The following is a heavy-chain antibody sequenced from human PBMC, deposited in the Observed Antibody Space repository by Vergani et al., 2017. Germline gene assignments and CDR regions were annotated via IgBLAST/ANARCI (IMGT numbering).Heavy chain of an antibody. CDR2: IYSGGST. CDR3: ARSRWGGFDY. CDR1: GFTFSSYA. J-gene: IGHJ4*02. D-gene: IGHD3-16*01. Sequence: EVQLLESGGGLVQPGGSLRLSCAASGFTFSSYAMSWVRQAPGKGLEWVSVIYSGGSTYYADSVKGRFTISRHNSKNTLYLQMNSLRAEDTAVYYCARSRWGGFDYWGQGTLVTVSS. V-gene: IGHV3-53*04.